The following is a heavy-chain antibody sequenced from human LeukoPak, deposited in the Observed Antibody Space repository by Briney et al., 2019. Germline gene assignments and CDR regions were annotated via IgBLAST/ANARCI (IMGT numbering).Heavy chain of an antibody. CDR1: GFTFSDTW. CDR3: ARGAGSSPLGY. Sequence: GGSLRLSCAASGFTFSDTWMSWVRQAPGKGLEWVSIIYSGNNTNYADSVKGRFTISRDNSKNTLYLQMNSLRAEDTAVYYCARGAGSSPLGYWGQGTLVTVSS. J-gene: IGHJ4*02. V-gene: IGHV3-66*01. D-gene: IGHD6-13*01. CDR2: IYSGNNT.